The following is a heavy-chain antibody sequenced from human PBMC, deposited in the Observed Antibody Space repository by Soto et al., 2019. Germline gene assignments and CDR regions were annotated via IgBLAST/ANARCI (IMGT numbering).Heavy chain of an antibody. V-gene: IGHV3-30*03. CDR1: GFTFSVYG. J-gene: IGHJ5*01. CDR3: ATPSRPHSSSVYVAS. CDR2: ISFDDIDK. Sequence: QVQLVESGGGVVQPGVSLILSCAASGFTFSVYGMHWVRQAPGKGMEWVAIISFDDIDKHYADSWKGLFTISRDTSMNPLYLPMRTLGHADTVVYNCATPSRPHSSSVYVASWGQGTLVTVSS. D-gene: IGHD6-13*01.